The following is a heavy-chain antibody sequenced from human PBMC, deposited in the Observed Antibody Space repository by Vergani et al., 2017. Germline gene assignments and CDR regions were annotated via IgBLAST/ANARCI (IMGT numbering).Heavy chain of an antibody. CDR1: GGTFSSYA. CDR3: ARETVVVPAARGYYFDY. V-gene: IGHV1-69*01. CDR2: IIPIFGTA. Sequence: QVQLVQSGAEVKKPGSSVKVSCKASGGTFSSYAISWVRQAPGQGLEWMGGIIPIFGTANYAQKFQGRVTITADESTSTAYMELSSLRSEDTAVYYGARETVVVPAARGYYFDYWGQGTLVTVSS. J-gene: IGHJ4*02. D-gene: IGHD2-2*01.